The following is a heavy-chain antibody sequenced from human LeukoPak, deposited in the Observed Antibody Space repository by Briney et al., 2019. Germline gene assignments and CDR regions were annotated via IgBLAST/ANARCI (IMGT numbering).Heavy chain of an antibody. D-gene: IGHD4-17*01. Sequence: GGSLRLSCAASGFTFSNAWMSWVRQAPEKGLEWVGRIKSKTDGGTTDYAAPVKGRFTISRDDSKNTLYLQMNSLKTEDTAVYYCTTEPILMTTVTPGWGQGTLVTVSS. J-gene: IGHJ4*02. CDR2: IKSKTDGGTT. CDR3: TTEPILMTTVTPG. CDR1: GFTFSNAW. V-gene: IGHV3-15*01.